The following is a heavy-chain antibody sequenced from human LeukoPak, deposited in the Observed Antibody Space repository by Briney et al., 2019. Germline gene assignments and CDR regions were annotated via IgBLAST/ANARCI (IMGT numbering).Heavy chain of an antibody. J-gene: IGHJ6*03. V-gene: IGHV3-20*04. CDR1: GFTFRTYA. D-gene: IGHD3-3*01. CDR3: ARDTSYYDFWSGYLRYMDV. CDR2: INWNGGST. Sequence: PGGSLRLSCAASGFTFRTYAMSWVRQAPGKGLEWVSGINWNGGSTGYADSVKGRFTISRDNAKNSLYLQMNSLRAEDTALYYCARDTSYYDFWSGYLRYMDVWGKGTTVTVSS.